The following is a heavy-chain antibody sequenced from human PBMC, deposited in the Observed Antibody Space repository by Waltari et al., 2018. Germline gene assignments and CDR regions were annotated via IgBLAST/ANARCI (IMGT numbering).Heavy chain of an antibody. V-gene: IGHV7-4-1*02. Sequence: QVQLVQSGSELKKPGASVKVSCKASGYTFTSYAMNWVRQAPGQGLEWMGWINTNTGKPTYAQGFTGRCVFALDTSVSTAYLQISSLKAEDTAVYYCARGVVLRVLEAFDYWGQGTLVTVSS. CDR1: GYTFTSYA. D-gene: IGHD3-3*01. J-gene: IGHJ4*02. CDR3: ARGVVLRVLEAFDY. CDR2: INTNTGKP.